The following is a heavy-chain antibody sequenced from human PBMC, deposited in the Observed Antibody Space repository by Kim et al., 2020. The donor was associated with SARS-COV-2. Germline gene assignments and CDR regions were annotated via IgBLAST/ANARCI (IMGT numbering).Heavy chain of an antibody. CDR2: VWYDGSNK. CDR3: ARESVRDTAMTSNWFDP. V-gene: IGHV3-33*01. J-gene: IGHJ5*02. Sequence: GGSLRLSCAASGFTFSDYGMHWVRQAPGKGLEGVAVVWYDGSNKYYADSVKGRFTISRDNSKNMMYLQMNSLRVEDTAVYYCARESVRDTAMTSNWFDPWGQGTLVTVSS. CDR1: GFTFSDYG. D-gene: IGHD5-18*01.